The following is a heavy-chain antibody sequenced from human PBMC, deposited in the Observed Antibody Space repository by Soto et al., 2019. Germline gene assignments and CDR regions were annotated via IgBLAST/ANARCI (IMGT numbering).Heavy chain of an antibody. CDR1: GGSFSGYY. J-gene: IGHJ4*02. CDR2: INHSGST. V-gene: IGHV4-34*01. Sequence: QVQLQQWGAGLLKPSETLSLTCAVYGGSFSGYYWSWIHQPPGKGLEWIGEINHSGSTNYNPSLKSRVTISVDTSKNQFSLKLSSVTAADTAVYYCARGGGQCEGQLLCRRFGYWGQGTLVTVSS. D-gene: IGHD2-2*01. CDR3: ARGGGQCEGQLLCRRFGY.